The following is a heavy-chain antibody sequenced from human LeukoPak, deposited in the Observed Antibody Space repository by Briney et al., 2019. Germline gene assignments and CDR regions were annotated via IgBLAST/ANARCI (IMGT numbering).Heavy chain of an antibody. V-gene: IGHV3-74*03. CDR1: GFTFSSFW. Sequence: GGSLRLSCAASGFTFSSFWMHWVRQAPGKGLVWVSRVSDDGSTTTYADSVKGRFTISRDNAKNTLYLQMNSLRPEDTAVYYCVRHNAARAFDIWGQGTMVIVSS. D-gene: IGHD1-1*01. CDR3: VRHNAARAFDI. J-gene: IGHJ3*02. CDR2: VSDDGSTT.